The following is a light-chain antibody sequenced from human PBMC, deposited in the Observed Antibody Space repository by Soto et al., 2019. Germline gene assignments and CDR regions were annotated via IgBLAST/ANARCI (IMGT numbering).Light chain of an antibody. CDR1: QSVRSY. J-gene: IGKJ4*01. CDR2: GAS. Sequence: ERVMTQSPATLSVSPGERATLSCRASQSVRSYLVWYQKKPGQAPRLLIYGASTRATGVPARFSGSGSGTEFTLTISSLQSEDFAGYYCQQYNVWPLTFGGGTKVEIK. CDR3: QQYNVWPLT. V-gene: IGKV3-15*01.